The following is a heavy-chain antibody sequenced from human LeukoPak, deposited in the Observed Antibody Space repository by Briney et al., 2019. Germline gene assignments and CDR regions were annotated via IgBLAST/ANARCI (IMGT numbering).Heavy chain of an antibody. V-gene: IGHV1-8*01. J-gene: IGHJ4*02. D-gene: IGHD5-18*01. Sequence: GASVKVSCKASGYTFTSYDINWVRQATGQGLEWMGWMNRNSGNTGYAQKFQGRVTMTRNTSISTAYMELSSLRSEDMAVYYCAGFGPLSTWIQLVPFDYWGQGTLVTVSS. CDR2: MNRNSGNT. CDR1: GYTFTSYD. CDR3: AGFGPLSTWIQLVPFDY.